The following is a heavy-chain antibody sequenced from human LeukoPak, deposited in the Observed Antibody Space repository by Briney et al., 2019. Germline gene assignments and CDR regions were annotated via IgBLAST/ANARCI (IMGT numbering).Heavy chain of an antibody. Sequence: SETLSLTCAVYGGSFSGYYWSWIRQPPGKGLEWIGEINHSGSTNYNPSLKSRVTISVDTSKNQFSLKLSSVTAADTAVYYCARGPYCSSTSCSKIYYYYGMDVWGQGTTVTVSS. J-gene: IGHJ6*02. CDR3: ARGPYCSSTSCSKIYYYYGMDV. CDR2: INHSGST. CDR1: GGSFSGYY. D-gene: IGHD2-2*01. V-gene: IGHV4-34*01.